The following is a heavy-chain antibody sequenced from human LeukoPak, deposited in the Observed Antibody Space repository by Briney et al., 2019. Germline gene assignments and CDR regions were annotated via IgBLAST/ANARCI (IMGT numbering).Heavy chain of an antibody. CDR3: ARERLELPSYYYYMDV. D-gene: IGHD1-7*01. CDR1: GFTFSSYW. Sequence: GGSLRLSCAASGFTFSSYWMSWVRQAPGKGLEWVAHIKQDGSEKYYVDSVKGRFTISRDNAKNSLYLQMNSLRAEDTAVYYCARERLELPSYYYYMDVWGKGTTVTVSS. CDR2: IKQDGSEK. V-gene: IGHV3-7*01. J-gene: IGHJ6*03.